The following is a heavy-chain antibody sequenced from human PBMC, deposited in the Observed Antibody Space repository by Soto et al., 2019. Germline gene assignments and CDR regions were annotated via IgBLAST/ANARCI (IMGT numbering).Heavy chain of an antibody. CDR2: ISGSGGGT. Sequence: GGSLRLSCAASGFTFSNYAMTWVRQAPGKGLEWVSGISGSGGGTYYADSVKGRFIISRDNSKNTLYLQMKSLRAEDTAIYFCVKGVDVLVPVAIDFDYWGQGTLVTVSS. V-gene: IGHV3-23*01. J-gene: IGHJ4*02. D-gene: IGHD2-2*01. CDR1: GFTFSNYA. CDR3: VKGVDVLVPVAIDFDY.